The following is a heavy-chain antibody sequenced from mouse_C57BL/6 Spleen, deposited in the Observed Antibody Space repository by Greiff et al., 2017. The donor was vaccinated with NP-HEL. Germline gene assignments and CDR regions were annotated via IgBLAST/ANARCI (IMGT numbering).Heavy chain of an antibody. Sequence: QVQLQQSGAELVMPGASVKLSCKASGYTFTSYWMHWVKQRPGQGLEWIGEIDPSDSYTNYNQKFKGKSTLTVDKSSSTAYMQLSSLTSEDSAVYYCAREGRKLGGFDYWGQGTTLTVSS. V-gene: IGHV1-69*01. CDR1: GYTFTSYW. CDR2: IDPSDSYT. J-gene: IGHJ2*01. D-gene: IGHD4-1*01. CDR3: AREGRKLGGFDY.